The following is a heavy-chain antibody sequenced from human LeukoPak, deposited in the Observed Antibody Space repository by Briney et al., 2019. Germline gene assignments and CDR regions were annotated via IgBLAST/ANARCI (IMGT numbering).Heavy chain of an antibody. CDR1: GGTFSSYA. Sequence: ASVKVSCKASGGTFSSYAISWVRRAPGQGLEWMGGIIPIFGTANYAQKFQGRVTITADKSTSTAYMELSSLRSEDTAVYYCARDSNTAMPKGRFDPWGQGTLVTVSS. J-gene: IGHJ5*02. V-gene: IGHV1-69*06. D-gene: IGHD5-18*01. CDR3: ARDSNTAMPKGRFDP. CDR2: IIPIFGTA.